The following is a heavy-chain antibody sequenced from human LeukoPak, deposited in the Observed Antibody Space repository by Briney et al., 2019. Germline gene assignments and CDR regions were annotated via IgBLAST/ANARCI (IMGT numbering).Heavy chain of an antibody. Sequence: NSGGSLRLSCAASGFTFSDYYMSWIRQAPGKGLEWVSYISSSSSYTNYADSVKGRFTISRDNAKNSLYLQMNSLRAEDTAVYYCARDGPGGVFYYGMDVWGQGTTVTVSS. V-gene: IGHV3-11*05. D-gene: IGHD3-16*01. CDR2: ISSSSSYT. CDR3: ARDGPGGVFYYGMDV. CDR1: GFTFSDYY. J-gene: IGHJ6*02.